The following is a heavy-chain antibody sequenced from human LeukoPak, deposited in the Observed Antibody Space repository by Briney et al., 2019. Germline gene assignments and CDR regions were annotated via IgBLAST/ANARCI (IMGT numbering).Heavy chain of an antibody. V-gene: IGHV3-48*01. J-gene: IGHJ4*02. D-gene: IGHD3-22*01. CDR2: ISSSSSTI. Sequence: GGSLRLSCAASGFTFSSYSMNWVRQAPGKGLEWVSYISSSSSTIYYADSVKGRFTISRDNSKNTLYLQMNSLRAEDTAVYYCAKKGYYDGSGYYMYYFDHWGQGTLVTVSS. CDR1: GFTFSSYS. CDR3: AKKGYYDGSGYYMYYFDH.